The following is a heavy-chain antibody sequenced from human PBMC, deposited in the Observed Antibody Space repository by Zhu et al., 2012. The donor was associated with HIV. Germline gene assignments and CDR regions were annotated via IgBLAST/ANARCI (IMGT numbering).Heavy chain of an antibody. CDR2: IYYSGST. CDR1: GGSISRSSYY. Sequence: QVQLQESGPGLMKPSETLSLTCTVSGGSISRSSYYWGWIRQPPGKGLEWIGSIYYSGSTYYNPSLKSRVTMSVDTSKNQFSLKLTSVTAADTAVYYCARRGVAATGGWFDPWARERWSPSPQ. D-gene: IGHD2-15*01. CDR3: ARRGVAATGGWFDP. J-gene: IGHJ5*02. V-gene: IGHV4-39*07.